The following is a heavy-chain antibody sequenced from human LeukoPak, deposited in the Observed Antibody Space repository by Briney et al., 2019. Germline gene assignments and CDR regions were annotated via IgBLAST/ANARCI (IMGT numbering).Heavy chain of an antibody. V-gene: IGHV3-11*03. J-gene: IGHJ4*02. D-gene: IGHD3-10*01. Sequence: PGGFLRLSCAASGFTFSDYYMSWIRQAPGKGLEWVSYISSSSSYTNYADSVKGRFTISRDNAKNSLYLQMNSLRAEDTAVYYCARHAITLFDYWGQGTLVTVSS. CDR3: ARHAITLFDY. CDR2: ISSSSSYT. CDR1: GFTFSDYY.